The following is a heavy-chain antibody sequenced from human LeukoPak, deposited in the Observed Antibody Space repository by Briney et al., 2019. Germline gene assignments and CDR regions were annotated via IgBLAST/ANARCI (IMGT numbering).Heavy chain of an antibody. Sequence: PSETLSLTCTVSGGSISSKSYYWGWIRQPPGKGLEWIGSIYYSGSTYSNPSLKSRVTISVDTSKNQFSLKLSSVIAADTAVYYCARPVVAGSSLYYFDYWGQGTLVTVSS. CDR1: GGSISSKSYY. V-gene: IGHV4-39*01. CDR2: IYYSGST. J-gene: IGHJ4*02. CDR3: ARPVVAGSSLYYFDY. D-gene: IGHD6-19*01.